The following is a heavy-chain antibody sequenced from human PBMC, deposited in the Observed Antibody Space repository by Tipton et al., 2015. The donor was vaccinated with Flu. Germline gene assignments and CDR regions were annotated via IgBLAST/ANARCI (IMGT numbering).Heavy chain of an antibody. J-gene: IGHJ3*02. CDR2: INHSGST. D-gene: IGHD6-13*01. V-gene: IGHV4-34*01. CDR1: GGSFSGYY. CDR3: ASQYSSSWYAAFDI. Sequence: TLSLTCAVYGGSFSGYYWSWIRQPPGKGLEWIGEINHSGSTNYNPSLKSRVTISVDTSKNQFSLKLSSVTAADTAVYNCASQYSSSWYAAFDIWGQGTMVTVSS.